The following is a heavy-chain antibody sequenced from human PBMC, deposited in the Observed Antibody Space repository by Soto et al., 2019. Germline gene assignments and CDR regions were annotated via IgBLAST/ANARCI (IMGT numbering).Heavy chain of an antibody. CDR3: ARALIVGANPGAFDI. J-gene: IGHJ3*02. Sequence: EVQLVESGRGLVQPGGSLRLSCAASVFTFSSYWMSWVRQAPGKWLEWVANIKQDGREKYYVDSVKGRFTISRDNAKNSLYLQMNSLRAEDTAVYYCARALIVGANPGAFDIWGRGTMVTVSS. V-gene: IGHV3-7*01. CDR1: VFTFSSYW. D-gene: IGHD1-26*01. CDR2: IKQDGREK.